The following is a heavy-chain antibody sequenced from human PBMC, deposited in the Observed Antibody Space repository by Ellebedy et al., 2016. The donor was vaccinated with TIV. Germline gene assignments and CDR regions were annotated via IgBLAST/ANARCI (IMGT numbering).Heavy chain of an antibody. D-gene: IGHD7-27*01. CDR2: INHDGSDT. J-gene: IGHJ4*02. V-gene: IGHV3-74*01. CDR3: ATLGGERDY. Sequence: PGGSLRLSCAASGFTFSNYWIHWVRQGPGKGLVWPSGINHDGSDTFYSDSVKGRFTIFRANPQNTLYLQMDSLRVDDTTVYYCATLGGERDYWGQGTQVTVAS. CDR1: GFTFSNYW.